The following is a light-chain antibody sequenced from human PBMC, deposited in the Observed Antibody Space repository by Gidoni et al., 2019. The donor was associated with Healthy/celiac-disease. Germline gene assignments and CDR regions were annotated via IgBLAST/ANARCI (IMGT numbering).Light chain of an antibody. CDR3: QQYDNLLPT. V-gene: IGKV1-33*01. Sequence: DIQMTQSPSSLSASVGDRVTITCQARQDISNYLNWYQQKPGKAPKLLIYDASNLETGVPSRFSGSGSGTDFTFTISSLQPEDIATYYCQQYDNLLPTFGQGTRLEIK. J-gene: IGKJ5*01. CDR2: DAS. CDR1: QDISNY.